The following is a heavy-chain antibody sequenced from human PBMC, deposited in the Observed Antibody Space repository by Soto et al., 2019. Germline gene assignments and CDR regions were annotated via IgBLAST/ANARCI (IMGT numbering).Heavy chain of an antibody. D-gene: IGHD6-6*01. CDR2: IYYSGST. CDR3: AGGYSSSSSPLAY. J-gene: IGHJ4*02. Sequence: QLQLQESGPGLVKPSETLSLTCTVSGGSISSSSYYWGWIRQPPGKGLEWIGSIYYSGSTYYNPPLKSRVTISVDTSKNQFSLKLSSVTAADTAVYYCAGGYSSSSSPLAYWGQGTLVTVSS. CDR1: GGSISSSSYY. V-gene: IGHV4-39*01.